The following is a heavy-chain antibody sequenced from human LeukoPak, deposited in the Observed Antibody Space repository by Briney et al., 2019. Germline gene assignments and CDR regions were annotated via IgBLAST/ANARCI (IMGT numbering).Heavy chain of an antibody. CDR1: GITLSNYG. CDR3: AKRGVVIRVILVGFHKEAYYFDS. V-gene: IGHV3-23*01. D-gene: IGHD3-22*01. Sequence: PGGSLRLSCAVSGITLSNYGMSGVRQAPGKGREWVAGISDGGGRTNYADSVKGRFTISRDNPKNTLYLQMNSLRAEDTAVYFCAKRGVVIRVILVGFHKEAYYFDSWGQGALVTVSS. CDR2: ISDGGGRT. J-gene: IGHJ4*02.